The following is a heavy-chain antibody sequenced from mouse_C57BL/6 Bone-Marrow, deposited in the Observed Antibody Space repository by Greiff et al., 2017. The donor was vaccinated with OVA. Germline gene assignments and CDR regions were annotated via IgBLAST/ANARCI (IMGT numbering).Heavy chain of an antibody. CDR2: IYPGSGNT. D-gene: IGHD1-1*01. J-gene: IGHJ4*01. Sequence: QVQLKQSGAELVRPGASVKLSCKASGYTFTDYYINWVKQRPGQGLEWIARIYPGSGNTYYNEKFKGKATLTAEKSSSTAYMQLSSLTSEDSAVYFCARAAYYYGSSSDYAMDYWGQGTSVTVSS. CDR3: ARAAYYYGSSSDYAMDY. CDR1: GYTFTDYY. V-gene: IGHV1-76*01.